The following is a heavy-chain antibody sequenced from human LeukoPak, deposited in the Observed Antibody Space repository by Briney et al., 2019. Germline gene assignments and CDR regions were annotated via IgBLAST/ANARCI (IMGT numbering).Heavy chain of an antibody. Sequence: GGSLRLSCAASGFTFSSYAMSWVRQAPGKGLEWVSAISGSGGSTYYADCVKGRFTISRDNSKNTLYLQMNSLRAEDTAVYYCAKNLKRISSGLDYWGQGTLVTVSS. CDR3: AKNLKRISSGLDY. V-gene: IGHV3-23*01. CDR1: GFTFSSYA. D-gene: IGHD3-22*01. J-gene: IGHJ4*02. CDR2: ISGSGGST.